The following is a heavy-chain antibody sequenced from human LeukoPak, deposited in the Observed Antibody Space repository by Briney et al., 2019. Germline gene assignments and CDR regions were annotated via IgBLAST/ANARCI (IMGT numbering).Heavy chain of an antibody. CDR3: AREGSIAAAGSCDY. Sequence: GGSLRLSCVASGFTFSSYSMNWVRQAPGKGLEWVSSITSSVSYIYYADSVKGRFTISRDNAKTSLYLQMNSLRAEDTAIYYCAREGSIAAAGSCDYWGQGTLVTVSS. CDR1: GFTFSSYS. V-gene: IGHV3-21*06. J-gene: IGHJ4*02. D-gene: IGHD6-13*01. CDR2: ITSSVSYI.